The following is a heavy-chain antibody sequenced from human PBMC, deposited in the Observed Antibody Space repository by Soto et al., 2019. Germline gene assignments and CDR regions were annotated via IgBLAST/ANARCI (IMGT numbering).Heavy chain of an antibody. V-gene: IGHV3-7*04. CDR1: GFTFSTYW. Sequence: GGSLRLSCAASGFTFSTYWMSWVRQAPGKGLEWVAIIKQDGSETYYVDSVKGRFTISRDNGKNSLYLQMNSLSVEDTALYYSVGGSGWLQKDWGQGTQVTVSS. J-gene: IGHJ4*02. CDR3: VGGSGWLQKD. CDR2: IKQDGSET. D-gene: IGHD6-19*01.